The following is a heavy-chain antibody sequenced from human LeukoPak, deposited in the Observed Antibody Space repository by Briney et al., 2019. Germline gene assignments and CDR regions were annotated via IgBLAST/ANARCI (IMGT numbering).Heavy chain of an antibody. CDR3: ARDYYDSSGYYDAFDI. J-gene: IGHJ3*02. Sequence: SVKVSCKASGGTFSSYAISWVRQAPGQGLEWMGRTIPILGIANYAQKFQGRVTITADKSTSTAYMELSSLRSEDTAVYYCARDYYDSSGYYDAFDIWGQGTMVTVSS. CDR2: TIPILGIA. CDR1: GGTFSSYA. V-gene: IGHV1-69*04. D-gene: IGHD3-22*01.